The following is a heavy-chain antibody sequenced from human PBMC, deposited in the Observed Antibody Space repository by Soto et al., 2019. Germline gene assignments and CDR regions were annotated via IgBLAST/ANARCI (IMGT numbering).Heavy chain of an antibody. D-gene: IGHD3-9*01. V-gene: IGHV1-69*06. CDR2: IIPIFGTA. J-gene: IGHJ5*02. CDR3: ARALADYDILTGYYRYNWFDP. Sequence: QVQLVQSGAEVQKPGSSVKVSCKASGGTFSSYAISWVRQAPGQGLEWMGGIIPIFGTANYAQKFQGRVTITADKSTSTAYMELSSLRSEDTAVYYCARALADYDILTGYYRYNWFDPWGQGTLVTVSS. CDR1: GGTFSSYA.